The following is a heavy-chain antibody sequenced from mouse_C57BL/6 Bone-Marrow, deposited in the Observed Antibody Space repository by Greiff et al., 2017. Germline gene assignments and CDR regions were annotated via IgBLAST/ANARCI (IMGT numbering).Heavy chain of an antibody. V-gene: IGHV1-64*01. Sequence: VQLQQPGAELVKPGASVKLSCKASGYTFTSYWMHWVKQRPGQGLEWIGMINPNSGSTNYNEKFKSKATLTVDKSSSTAYMQLSSLTSEDAAVYYCARHGFAMDYWGQGTSVTVSS. D-gene: IGHD1-2*01. CDR2: INPNSGST. CDR3: ARHGFAMDY. CDR1: GYTFTSYW. J-gene: IGHJ4*01.